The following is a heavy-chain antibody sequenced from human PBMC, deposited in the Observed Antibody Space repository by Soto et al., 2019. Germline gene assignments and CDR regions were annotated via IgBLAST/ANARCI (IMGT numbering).Heavy chain of an antibody. J-gene: IGHJ4*02. V-gene: IGHV1-2*02. CDR2: IRPSAGNT. CDR3: ASGRYDASGYFDY. Sequence: GASVKVSCKASGYTFTAYYIHWVRQAPGQEFEWMGWIRPSAGNTDFAREFQGRFTMTWDTSISTAYMELSSLRSDDTAVYYCASGRYDASGYFDYWGQGTLVTVSS. CDR1: GYTFTAYY. D-gene: IGHD3-22*01.